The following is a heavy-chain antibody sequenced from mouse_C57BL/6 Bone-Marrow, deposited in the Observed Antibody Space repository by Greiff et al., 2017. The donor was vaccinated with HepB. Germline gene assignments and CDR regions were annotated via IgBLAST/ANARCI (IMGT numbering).Heavy chain of an antibody. D-gene: IGHD1-1*01. CDR3: ARDLGGYYYGSSPPFDY. V-gene: IGHV3-6*01. CDR2: ISYDGSN. J-gene: IGHJ2*01. CDR1: GYSITSGYY. Sequence: EVQLVESGPGLVKPSQSLSLTCSVTGYSITSGYYWNWIRQFPGNKLEWMGYISYDGSNNYNPSLKNRISITRDTSKNQFFLKLNSVTTEDTATYYCARDLGGYYYGSSPPFDYWGQGTTLTVSS.